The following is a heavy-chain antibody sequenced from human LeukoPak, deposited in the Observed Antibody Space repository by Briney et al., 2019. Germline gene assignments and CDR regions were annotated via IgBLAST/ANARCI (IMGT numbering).Heavy chain of an antibody. CDR3: AKGPTARVDY. V-gene: IGHV3-23*01. D-gene: IGHD6-25*01. Sequence: GGSLRLSCAASGFTFSSYAMSWVRQAPGRGLEGVSAISGSGGSTYYADSVKGRFTISRDNSKNTLYLQMNSLRAEDTAVYYCAKGPTARVDYWGQGTLVTVSS. CDR2: ISGSGGST. J-gene: IGHJ4*02. CDR1: GFTFSSYA.